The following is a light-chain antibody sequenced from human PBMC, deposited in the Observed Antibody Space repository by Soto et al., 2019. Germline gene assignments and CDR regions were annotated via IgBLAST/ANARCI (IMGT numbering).Light chain of an antibody. Sequence: EFVLTQSPSTLSLSPRASPTLSCRASQSVSSYLAWYQQTPGQAPRLLIYDASNRATGIPARFSGTGSGTDFTLTINNLEPEDFAVYYCQVRTNWSIAFGRGTRLEIK. CDR2: DAS. CDR3: QVRTNWSIA. J-gene: IGKJ5*01. CDR1: QSVSSY. V-gene: IGKV3-11*01.